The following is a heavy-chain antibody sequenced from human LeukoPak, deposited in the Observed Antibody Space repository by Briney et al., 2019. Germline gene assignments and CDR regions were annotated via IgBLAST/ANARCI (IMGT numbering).Heavy chain of an antibody. J-gene: IGHJ6*02. V-gene: IGHV4-30-2*01. Sequence: PSETLSLTCAVSGGSISSGGYSWSWIRQPPGKGLEWIGYIYHSGSTYYNPSLKSRVTISVDTSKNQFSLKLSSVTAADTAVYYCARGGPSAKYYYGSGSYLSFWGQGTTVTVSS. CDR1: GGSISSGGYS. CDR3: ARGGPSAKYYYGSGSYLSF. CDR2: IYHSGST. D-gene: IGHD3-10*01.